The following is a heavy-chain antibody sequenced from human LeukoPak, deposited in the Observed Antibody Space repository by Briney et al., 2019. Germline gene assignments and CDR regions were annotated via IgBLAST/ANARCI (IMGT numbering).Heavy chain of an antibody. J-gene: IGHJ4*02. CDR3: VRDGLGTSPYDC. D-gene: IGHD7-27*01. CDR1: GFIFSTHV. V-gene: IGHV3-30-3*01. CDR2: MSSGGDIK. Sequence: GGSLRLSCAASGFIFSTHVVHWVRQAPGKGLEWVAVMSSGGDIKIYTDSVKGRFTISRDNSKNTLYLQMNSLRSEDTAVYYCVRDGLGTSPYDCWGQGTLVTVSS.